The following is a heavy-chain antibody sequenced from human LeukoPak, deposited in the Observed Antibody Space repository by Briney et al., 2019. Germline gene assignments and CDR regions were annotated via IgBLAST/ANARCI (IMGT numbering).Heavy chain of an antibody. CDR1: GFTVSSNY. Sequence: PGGSLRLSCAASGFTVSSNYMSWVRQAPGKGLEWVSVIYSGGSTYYADPVKGRFTISRDNSKNTLYLQMNSLRAEDTAVYYCARERLIAAAQSGFDPWGQGTLVTVSS. J-gene: IGHJ5*02. CDR2: IYSGGST. D-gene: IGHD6-13*01. CDR3: ARERLIAAAQSGFDP. V-gene: IGHV3-66*01.